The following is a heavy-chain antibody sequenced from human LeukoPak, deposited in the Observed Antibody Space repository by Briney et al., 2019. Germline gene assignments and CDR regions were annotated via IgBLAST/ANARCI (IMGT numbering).Heavy chain of an antibody. Sequence: GGSLRLSCAASGFTFSSYWMHWVRQAPGKGLVWVSRINSDGSSTSYADSVKGRFTLSRDNSNNVLYLQMNGLRAEDTALYYCAKGFTATRYYAFNIWGQGTMVTVSS. V-gene: IGHV3-74*01. CDR2: INSDGSST. D-gene: IGHD4-17*01. CDR3: AKGFTATRYYAFNI. CDR1: GFTFSSYW. J-gene: IGHJ3*02.